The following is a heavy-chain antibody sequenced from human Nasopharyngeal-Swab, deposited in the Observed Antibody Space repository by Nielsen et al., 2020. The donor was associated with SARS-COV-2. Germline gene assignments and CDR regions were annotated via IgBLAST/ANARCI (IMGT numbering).Heavy chain of an antibody. Sequence: GGSLRLSCAASGFTFSRFGMDWVRQAPGKGLEWVAVISYDGSNKYYADSVKGRFTISRDNSKNTLYLQMNSLRAEDTAVYYCARPDYDASFQHWGQGTLVTVSS. CDR1: GFTFSRFG. CDR2: ISYDGSNK. CDR3: ARPDYDASFQH. V-gene: IGHV3-30-3*01. D-gene: IGHD3-22*01. J-gene: IGHJ1*01.